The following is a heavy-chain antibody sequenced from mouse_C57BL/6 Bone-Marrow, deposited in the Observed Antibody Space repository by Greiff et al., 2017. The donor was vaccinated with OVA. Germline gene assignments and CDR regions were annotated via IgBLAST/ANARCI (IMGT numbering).Heavy chain of an antibody. V-gene: IGHV7-3*01. Sequence: EVKLMESGGGLVQPGGSLSLSCAASGFTFTDYYMSWVRQPPGKALEWLGFIRNKANGYTTEYSASVKGRFTISRDNSQSILYLQMNALRAEDSATYYCARSQTAQATWAYWGQGTLVTVSA. D-gene: IGHD3-2*02. CDR1: GFTFTDYY. J-gene: IGHJ3*01. CDR2: IRNKANGYTT. CDR3: ARSQTAQATWAY.